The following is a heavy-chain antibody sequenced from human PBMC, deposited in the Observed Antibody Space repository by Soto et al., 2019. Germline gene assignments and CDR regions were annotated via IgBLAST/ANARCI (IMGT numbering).Heavy chain of an antibody. CDR1: GGSFSCYY. V-gene: IGHV4-34*01. CDR3: ARGRGRGPLTGTTSRGAFDI. J-gene: IGHJ3*02. D-gene: IGHD1-7*01. Sequence: PSETLSLTCAVYGGSFSCYYWSWIRQPPGKGLEWIGEINHSGSTNYNPSLKSRVTISVDTSKNQFSLKLSSVTAADTAVYYCARGRGRGPLTGTTSRGAFDIWGQGTMVTVSS. CDR2: INHSGST.